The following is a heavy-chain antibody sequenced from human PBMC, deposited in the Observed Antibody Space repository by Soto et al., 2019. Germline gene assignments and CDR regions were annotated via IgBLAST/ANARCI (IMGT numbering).Heavy chain of an antibody. J-gene: IGHJ6*02. Sequence: QVQLQESGPGLVKPSQTLSLTCTVSGGSISSGGYYWSWIRQHPGKGLEWIGYIYYSGSTYYNPSLKSRVTISVDTSKNQFSLKLSSVTAADTAVYYCARDGLGYANGYYYGMDVWGQGTTVTVSS. V-gene: IGHV4-31*03. D-gene: IGHD5-12*01. CDR2: IYYSGST. CDR3: ARDGLGYANGYYYGMDV. CDR1: GGSISSGGYY.